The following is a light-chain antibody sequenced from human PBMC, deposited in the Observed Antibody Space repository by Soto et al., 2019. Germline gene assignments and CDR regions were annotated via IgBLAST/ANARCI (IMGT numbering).Light chain of an antibody. CDR2: EVN. J-gene: IGLJ2*01. Sequence: QSALTQPPSASGSPGQSVTISCTGSSSDVGVYDFVSWYQQHPGKAPKLLIYEVNKRPSGVPDRFSGSKSGNTASLTVSGLQAEDEADYHCSSYAGGSNVVFGGGTKLTVL. V-gene: IGLV2-8*01. CDR1: SSDVGVYDF. CDR3: SSYAGGSNVV.